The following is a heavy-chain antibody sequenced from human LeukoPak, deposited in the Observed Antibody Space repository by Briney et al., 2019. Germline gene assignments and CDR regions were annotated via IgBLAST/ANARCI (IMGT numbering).Heavy chain of an antibody. D-gene: IGHD1-26*01. CDR2: ISSRSDYI. CDR1: GFTFSSYS. CDR3: VRDGGMTLQRRFFFDY. V-gene: IGHV3-21*01. Sequence: GGSLRLSCAASGFTFSSYSMNWVRQAPGEGLEWVSSISSRSDYIYYADSVKGRFTVSRDDVANSLYLQMNSLRGEDTAVYYCVRDGGMTLQRRFFFDYWGRGILVTVSS. J-gene: IGHJ4*02.